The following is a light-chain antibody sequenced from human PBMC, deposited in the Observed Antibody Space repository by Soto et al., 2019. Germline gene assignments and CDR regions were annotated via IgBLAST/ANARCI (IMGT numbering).Light chain of an antibody. CDR3: CSLAGGGTYG. J-gene: IGLJ1*01. Sequence: QSALTQPASVSGSPGQSITISCTGTSSDVGSYNLVSWYQQHPGKAPKLMIYEGNKRPSGVSNRFSGSKSGNTASLTISGLQAEDEADYFCCSLAGGGTYGFGTGTKLTVL. CDR1: SSDVGSYNL. CDR2: EGN. V-gene: IGLV2-23*01.